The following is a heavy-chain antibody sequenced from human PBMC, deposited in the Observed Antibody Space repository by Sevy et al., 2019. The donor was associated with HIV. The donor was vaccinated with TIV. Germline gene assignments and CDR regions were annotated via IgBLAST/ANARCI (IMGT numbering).Heavy chain of an antibody. V-gene: IGHV4-39*01. CDR2: VYHSGST. CDR1: GGSIGSSSYD. CDR3: ARQGGIVDRAFDY. J-gene: IGHJ4*02. D-gene: IGHD2-21*01. Sequence: SDTLSLICTVSGGSIGSSSYDWGWVRQPPGKGLEWIGTVYHSGSTYYNPSLKSRVIISVDKSKNQFSLKLSSVTAADTAVYFCARQGGIVDRAFDYWGQGTLVTVSS.